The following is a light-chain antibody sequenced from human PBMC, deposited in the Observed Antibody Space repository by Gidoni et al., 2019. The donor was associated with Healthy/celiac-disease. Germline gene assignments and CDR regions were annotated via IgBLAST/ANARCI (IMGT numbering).Light chain of an antibody. CDR3: SSYTSSSTLV. CDR2: EVR. Sequence: QSALTQPASVSGSPGQSITISCTGTSSDVGGYNYVSWYQQHPGTAPKLMIYEVRNRPSGVSNRFSGSKSGNTASLTISGLQAEDEADYYCSSYTSSSTLVVGGGTKLTVL. CDR1: SSDVGGYNY. J-gene: IGLJ2*01. V-gene: IGLV2-14*01.